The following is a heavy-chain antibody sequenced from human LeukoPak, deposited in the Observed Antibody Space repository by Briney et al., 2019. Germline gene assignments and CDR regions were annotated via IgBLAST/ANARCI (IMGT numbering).Heavy chain of an antibody. J-gene: IGHJ4*02. Sequence: GGSVRLSCAASGCIFDDYAMHWVRDARGKGVEWVYLISGNGDSTYYADTVSGPFTHYRDNSEKSQYLQMNSLRNEDTALYYCAKGSPPGIAAAGSTLWDYWGQETLVTVSS. D-gene: IGHD6-13*01. CDR2: ISGNGDST. V-gene: IGHV3-43*02. CDR1: GCIFDDYA. CDR3: AKGSPPGIAAAGSTLWDY.